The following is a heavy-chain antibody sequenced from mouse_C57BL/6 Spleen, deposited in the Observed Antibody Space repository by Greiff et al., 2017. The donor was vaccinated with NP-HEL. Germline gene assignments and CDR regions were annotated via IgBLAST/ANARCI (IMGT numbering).Heavy chain of an antibody. CDR3: ARSGSTEKDY. CDR2: IYPGDGDT. D-gene: IGHD1-1*01. Sequence: QVQLKQSGPELVKPGASVKISCKASGYAFSSSWMNWVKQRPGKGLEWIGRIYPGDGDTNYNGKFKGKATLTADKSSSTAYMQLSSLTSEDSAVYFCARSGSTEKDYWGQGTTLTVSS. V-gene: IGHV1-82*01. CDR1: GYAFSSSW. J-gene: IGHJ2*01.